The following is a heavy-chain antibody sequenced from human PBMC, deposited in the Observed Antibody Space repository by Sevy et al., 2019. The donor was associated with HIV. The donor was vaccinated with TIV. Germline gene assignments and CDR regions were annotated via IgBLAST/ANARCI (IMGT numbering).Heavy chain of an antibody. Sequence: ASVKVSCEASGYTFTNYGISWVRQAPGQGLAWMGWISAYNGNTNYAQKLQGRVTMTTDTSTSTAYMELRSLRSDDTAVYYCASGGFIAAAIPGYYYYYGMDVWGQGTTVTVSS. CDR1: GYTFTNYG. CDR3: ASGGFIAAAIPGYYYYYGMDV. J-gene: IGHJ6*02. V-gene: IGHV1-18*01. CDR2: ISAYNGNT. D-gene: IGHD6-13*01.